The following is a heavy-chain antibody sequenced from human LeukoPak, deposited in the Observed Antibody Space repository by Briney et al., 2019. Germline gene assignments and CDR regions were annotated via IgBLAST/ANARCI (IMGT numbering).Heavy chain of an antibody. CDR3: AKEQWIFKQWPASSLVH. Sequence: ASVKVSCKASGYTFTSYAMNWVRQAPGQGLEWMGWINTNTGNPTYAQGFTGRFVFSLDTSVSTAYLQISSLKAEDTAVYYCAKEQWIFKQWPASSLVHWGQGTPVTVSS. CDR2: INTNTGNP. CDR1: GYTFTSYA. D-gene: IGHD6-19*01. V-gene: IGHV7-4-1*02. J-gene: IGHJ4*02.